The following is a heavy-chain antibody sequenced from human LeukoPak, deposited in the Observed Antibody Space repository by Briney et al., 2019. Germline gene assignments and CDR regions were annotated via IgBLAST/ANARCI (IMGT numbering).Heavy chain of an antibody. CDR2: IYYSGTT. Sequence: SETLSLTCTVSGGSISNYYWTWLRQPPGKGLEWIAHIYYSGTTNYNPSLKSRVTISVDTSKNQSSLKLSSVTAADTAVYYCARVLSSGWAGFDYWGQGALVTVSS. D-gene: IGHD6-19*01. J-gene: IGHJ4*02. V-gene: IGHV4-59*01. CDR1: GGSISNYY. CDR3: ARVLSSGWAGFDY.